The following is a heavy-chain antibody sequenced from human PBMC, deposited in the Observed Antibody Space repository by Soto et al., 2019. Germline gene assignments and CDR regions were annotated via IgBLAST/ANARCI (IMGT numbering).Heavy chain of an antibody. Sequence: GGSLRLSCAASGFTFSSYAMSWVRQAPGKGLEWVSAISGSGGSTYYADSVKGRFTISRDNSKNTLYLQMNSLRAEDTAVYYCARDFRTYDFWSGFDYWGQGTLVTVSS. D-gene: IGHD3-3*01. V-gene: IGHV3-23*01. CDR1: GFTFSSYA. CDR3: ARDFRTYDFWSGFDY. CDR2: ISGSGGST. J-gene: IGHJ4*02.